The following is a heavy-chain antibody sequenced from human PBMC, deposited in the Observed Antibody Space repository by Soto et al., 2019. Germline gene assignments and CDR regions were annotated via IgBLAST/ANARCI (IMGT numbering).Heavy chain of an antibody. CDR2: IHLSGRV. CDR3: ARTPNRGASAWLDP. J-gene: IGHJ5*02. Sequence: QVQLQQWGSGLLKPSETLSLTCAIYGGLFSDYYWHWIRQSPGKGLEWIGEIHLSGRVNFTPSLKSRTSLSMDTSRNQFFLTLRSVTAADTAVYFCARTPNRGASAWLDPWGRGHLVTVSS. V-gene: IGHV4-34*01. CDR1: GGLFSDYY. D-gene: IGHD1-26*01.